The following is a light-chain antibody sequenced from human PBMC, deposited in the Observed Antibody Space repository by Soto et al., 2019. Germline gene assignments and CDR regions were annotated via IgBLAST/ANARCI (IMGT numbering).Light chain of an antibody. J-gene: IGLJ3*02. Sequence: LTQPPSASATPGQRVTISCSGSSSNIGSNTVNWYQQLPGTAPKLLIYKSNQRPSGVPDRFSGSKSGTSASLAISGLQSEDEANYYCSAWDDSLNGRVFGGGTKLTVL. V-gene: IGLV1-44*01. CDR2: KSN. CDR1: SSNIGSNT. CDR3: SAWDDSLNGRV.